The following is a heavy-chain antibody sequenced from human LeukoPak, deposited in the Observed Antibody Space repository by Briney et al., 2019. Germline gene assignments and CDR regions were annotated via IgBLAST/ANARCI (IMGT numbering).Heavy chain of an antibody. CDR1: GYSISSGYY. J-gene: IGHJ3*02. V-gene: IGHV4-38-2*02. CDR3: ARDLDYYDSSGYYYNSAFDI. Sequence: SETLPLTCTVSGYSISSGYYWGWIRQPPGKGLEWIGSIYHSGSTYYNPSLKSRVTISVDPSKNQFSLKLSSVPAADTAVYYCARDLDYYDSSGYYYNSAFDIWGQGTMVTVSS. CDR2: IYHSGST. D-gene: IGHD3-22*01.